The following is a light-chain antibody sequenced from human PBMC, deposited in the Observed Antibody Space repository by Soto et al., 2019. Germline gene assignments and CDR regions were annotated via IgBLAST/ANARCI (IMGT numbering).Light chain of an antibody. CDR3: QSFDSSRFYV. Sequence: QSVLTQPPSVSGSPGQRVTISCTGSSSNIGTGYDVHWYQQLPGTAPKLLIYGNSNRPSGVPDRFSGSKSGTSASLAITGLQAEDEADYYCQSFDSSRFYVFGNGTKVTVL. V-gene: IGLV1-40*01. J-gene: IGLJ1*01. CDR1: SSNIGTGYD. CDR2: GNS.